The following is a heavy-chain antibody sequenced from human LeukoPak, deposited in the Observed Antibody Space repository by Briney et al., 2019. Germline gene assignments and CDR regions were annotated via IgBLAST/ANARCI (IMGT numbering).Heavy chain of an antibody. Sequence: GESLKISCKGSGYSFTSYWIGWVRQMPGKGLEWMGIIYPGDSDTRYSPSFQGQVTISADKSISTAYLRWSSLKASDTAMYYCARQYCSSTSCINYYYYYGMDVWGQGTTVTVSS. CDR2: IYPGDSDT. CDR1: GYSFTSYW. CDR3: ARQYCSSTSCINYYYYYGMDV. J-gene: IGHJ6*02. D-gene: IGHD2-2*01. V-gene: IGHV5-51*01.